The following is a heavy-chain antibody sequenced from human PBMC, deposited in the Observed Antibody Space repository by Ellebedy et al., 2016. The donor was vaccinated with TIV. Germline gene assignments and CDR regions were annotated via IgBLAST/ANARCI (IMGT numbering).Heavy chain of an antibody. CDR3: ARAVQYQLLQREYYYYYYMDV. Sequence: GSLRLXCAVYGGSFSGYYWSWIRQPPGKGLEWIGEINHSGSTNYNPSLKSRVTISVDTSKNQFSLKLSSVTAADTAVYYCARAVQYQLLQREYYYYYYMDVWGKGTTVTVSS. V-gene: IGHV4-34*01. CDR2: INHSGST. CDR1: GGSFSGYY. D-gene: IGHD2-2*01. J-gene: IGHJ6*03.